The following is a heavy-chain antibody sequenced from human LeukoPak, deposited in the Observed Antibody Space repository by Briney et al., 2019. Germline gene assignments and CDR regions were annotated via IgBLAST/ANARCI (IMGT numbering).Heavy chain of an antibody. CDR3: VVAYCGGDCSH. V-gene: IGHV3-74*01. CDR2: INNDGSST. J-gene: IGHJ4*02. Sequence: GGSLRLSCAASGFTFNSYWMHWVRQAPGKGLVWVSRINNDGSSTIYADSVKGRFTISRDNAKNTLHLQMDSLRAEDTAVYYCVVAYCGGDCSHWGQGTLVTVSS. D-gene: IGHD2-21*02. CDR1: GFTFNSYW.